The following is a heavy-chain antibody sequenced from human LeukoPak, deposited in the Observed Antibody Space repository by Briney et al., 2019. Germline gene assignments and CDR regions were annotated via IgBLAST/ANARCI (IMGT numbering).Heavy chain of an antibody. CDR2: INHSGST. D-gene: IGHD5-24*01. Sequence: SETLSLTCAVYGGSFSGYYWSWIRQPPGKGLEWIGEINHSGSTNYNPSLKSRVTISVDTSKNQFALKLSSVTAADTDVYYCARRWLQFWRAFDIWGQGTMVTVSS. CDR3: ARRWLQFWRAFDI. CDR1: GGSFSGYY. J-gene: IGHJ3*02. V-gene: IGHV4-34*01.